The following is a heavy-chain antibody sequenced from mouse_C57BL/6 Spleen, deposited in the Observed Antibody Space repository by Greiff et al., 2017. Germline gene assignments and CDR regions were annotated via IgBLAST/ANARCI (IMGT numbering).Heavy chain of an antibody. CDR1: GYAFTNYL. V-gene: IGHV1-54*01. J-gene: IGHJ3*01. Sequence: VQLQESGAELVRPGTSVKVSCKASGYAFTNYLIEWVKQRPGQGLEWIGVINPGSGGTNYNEKFKGKATLTADKSSSTAYMQLSSLTSEDSAVYFCARLLAYWGQGTLVTVSA. CDR3: ARLLAY. CDR2: INPGSGGT.